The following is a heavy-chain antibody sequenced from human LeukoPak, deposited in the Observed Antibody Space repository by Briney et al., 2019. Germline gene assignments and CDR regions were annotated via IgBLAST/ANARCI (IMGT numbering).Heavy chain of an antibody. Sequence: SETLSLTCTGSGASISSHHWMWIRQPPGKGREGIGHIYDSGIPNYNPSLKSRVHMSVDTSKNQFSLNLSSVTAADTAVYYCARGIGWLPDYWGQGTLVSVSS. CDR1: GASISSHH. V-gene: IGHV4-59*11. J-gene: IGHJ4*02. CDR2: IYDSGIP. CDR3: ARGIGWLPDY. D-gene: IGHD6-19*01.